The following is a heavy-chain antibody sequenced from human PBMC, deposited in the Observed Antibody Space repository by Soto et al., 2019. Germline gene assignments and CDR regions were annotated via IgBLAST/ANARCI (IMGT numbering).Heavy chain of an antibody. D-gene: IGHD2-2*01. CDR2: IYYSGST. CDR1: GGSISSYY. Sequence: SETLSLTCTVSGGSISSYYWSWIRQPPGKGLEWIGYIYYSGSTNYNPSLKSRVTIPVDTSKNQFSLKLSSVTAADTAVYYCAGVCSSTSCYRSAAAGPFYYWGQGTLVTVSS. V-gene: IGHV4-59*01. CDR3: AGVCSSTSCYRSAAAGPFYY. J-gene: IGHJ4*02.